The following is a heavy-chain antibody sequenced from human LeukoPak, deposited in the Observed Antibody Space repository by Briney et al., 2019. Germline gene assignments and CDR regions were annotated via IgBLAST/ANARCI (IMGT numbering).Heavy chain of an antibody. V-gene: IGHV1-58*02. CDR3: AAGWVCSGGSCYYYFDY. CDR1: GFTFTSSA. CDR2: IVVGSGNT. D-gene: IGHD2-15*01. J-gene: IGHJ4*02. Sequence: GTSVKVSCKASGFTFTSSAMQWVRQARGQRLEWIGWIVVGSGNTNYAQKFQERVTITRDMSTSTAYMGLSSLRSEDTAVYYCAAGWVCSGGSCYYYFDYWGQGTLVTVSS.